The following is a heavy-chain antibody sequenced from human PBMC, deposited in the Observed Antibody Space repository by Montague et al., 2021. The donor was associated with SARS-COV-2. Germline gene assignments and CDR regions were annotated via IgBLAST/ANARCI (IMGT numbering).Heavy chain of an antibody. D-gene: IGHD4-17*01. V-gene: IGHV4-30-2*01. CDR1: GGSISSGTYS. Sequence: TLSLTCAVSGGSISSGTYSWSWIRQPPGKGLEWIGYIYHSGDTYYNPSLKSRVTISVDRFKNQFSLRLGSVTAADTAVYYCARGGGYSDLHYFDYWGQGTLVTVSS. CDR3: ARGGGYSDLHYFDY. CDR2: IYHSGDT. J-gene: IGHJ4*02.